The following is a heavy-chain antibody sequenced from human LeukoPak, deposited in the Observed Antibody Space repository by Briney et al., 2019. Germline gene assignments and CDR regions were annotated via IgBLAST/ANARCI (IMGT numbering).Heavy chain of an antibody. CDR1: GVTFRSYS. V-gene: IGHV3-48*01. Sequence: GSLRLCCAASGVTFRSYSMNWVRQAPGKGLERISYISPSGSSIYYAESVKGRFTTSRDNAEKSLYLQRNSRRAEDTAVYYCARDAASGNNWFDPWGQGTLVTVSS. CDR2: ISPSGSSI. J-gene: IGHJ5*02. CDR3: ARDAASGNNWFDP. D-gene: IGHD2-15*01.